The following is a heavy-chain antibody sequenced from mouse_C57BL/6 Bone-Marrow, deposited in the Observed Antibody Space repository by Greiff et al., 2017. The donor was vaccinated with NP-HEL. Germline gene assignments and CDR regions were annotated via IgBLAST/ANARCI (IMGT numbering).Heavy chain of an antibody. J-gene: IGHJ1*03. D-gene: IGHD1-1*01. CDR1: GYTFTSYW. CDR2: IDPNSGGT. Sequence: VQLQESGAELVKPGASVKLSCKASGYTFTSYWMHWVKQRPGRGLEWIGRIDPNSGGTKFNEKFKSKATLTVDKPSSTAYMQRSSLTSEDSAVYDGARGGLLRYYWYFDVWGTGTTVTVSS. V-gene: IGHV1-72*01. CDR3: ARGGLLRYYWYFDV.